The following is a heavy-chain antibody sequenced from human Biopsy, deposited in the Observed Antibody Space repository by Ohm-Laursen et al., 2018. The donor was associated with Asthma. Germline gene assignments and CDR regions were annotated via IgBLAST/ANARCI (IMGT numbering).Heavy chain of an antibody. J-gene: IGHJ1*01. CDR1: GFTFGDYW. CDR3: ARTFHFWSPYHAEHYQL. Sequence: SLRLSCAASGFTFGDYWMSWVRQVPGKGLEWVAKIKHDGSEKNHVDSLTGRFTISRDNAKNSLYLQMNSLRAEDTAVYYCARTFHFWSPYHAEHYQLWGQGTLVTVSS. CDR2: IKHDGSEK. V-gene: IGHV3-7*01. D-gene: IGHD3-3*02.